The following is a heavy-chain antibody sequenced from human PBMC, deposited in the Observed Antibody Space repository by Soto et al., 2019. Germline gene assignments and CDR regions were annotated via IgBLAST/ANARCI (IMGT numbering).Heavy chain of an antibody. J-gene: IGHJ6*02. D-gene: IGHD2-15*01. CDR2: ISYDGSNK. CDR3: AREGYGGPPRGGGFNVGAADYYYYGMDV. V-gene: IGHV3-30-3*01. CDR1: GFTFSSYA. Sequence: PGGSLRLSCAASGFTFSSYAMHWVRQAPGKGLEWVAVISYDGSNKYYADSVKGRLTISRDNSKNTLYLQMNSLRAEDTAVYYCAREGYGGPPRGGGFNVGAADYYYYGMDVWGQGTTVTVSS.